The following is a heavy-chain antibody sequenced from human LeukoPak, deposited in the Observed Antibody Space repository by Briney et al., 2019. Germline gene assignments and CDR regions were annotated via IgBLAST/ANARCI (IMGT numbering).Heavy chain of an antibody. CDR1: GDHITGNY. Sequence: SETLSLTCTVSGDHITGNYWTWIRQPPGKRLEWLVYTSASGDTNYNPSLKSRVTISLDTSKNQFSLKLSSVTAEDTAVYYCARLMRQVASAIYHSFDPWGQGTPVTVSS. V-gene: IGHV4-4*09. J-gene: IGHJ5*02. CDR2: TSASGDT. CDR3: ARLMRQVASAIYHSFDP. D-gene: IGHD3-16*01.